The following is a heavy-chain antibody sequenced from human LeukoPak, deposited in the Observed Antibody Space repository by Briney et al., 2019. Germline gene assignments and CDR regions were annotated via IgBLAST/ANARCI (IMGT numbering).Heavy chain of an antibody. CDR1: GFTFSSYW. V-gene: IGHV3-7*01. CDR2: IKQDGSEK. J-gene: IGHJ4*02. Sequence: PGGSLRLSCAASGFTFSSYWMSWVRQAPGKGLEWVANIKQDGSEKYYVDSVKGRFTISRDNAKNSLYLQMNSLRAEDTAVYYCATGSELYSSSWYAASVFDYWGQGTLVTVSS. D-gene: IGHD6-13*01. CDR3: ATGSELYSSSWYAASVFDY.